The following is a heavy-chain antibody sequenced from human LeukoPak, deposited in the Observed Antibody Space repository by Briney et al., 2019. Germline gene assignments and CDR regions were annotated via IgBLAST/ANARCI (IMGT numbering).Heavy chain of an antibody. V-gene: IGHV4-4*07. CDR2: IYTSGST. CDR1: GDSINNNY. Sequence: SETLSLTCSVSGDSINNNYWSWIRQPAGKGLEWIGRIYTSGSTKYNPSLRSRVTMSVDTSKNQFSLKLTGVTAADTAVYYCAGHHPRNTVDFWGQGTLVTVSS. CDR3: AGHHPRNTVDF. D-gene: IGHD2/OR15-2a*01. J-gene: IGHJ4*02.